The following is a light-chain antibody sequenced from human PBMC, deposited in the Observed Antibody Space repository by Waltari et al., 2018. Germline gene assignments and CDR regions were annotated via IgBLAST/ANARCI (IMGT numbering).Light chain of an antibody. V-gene: IGKV3-20*01. CDR1: QSVSRT. Sequence: EIVLPQSPGTLSLSPGERATLSCRASQSVSRTLAWYQQKPGQAPRLLIYDASTWATGIPDRFSGSGSGTDFSLTISRLEPEDFAVYYCQKYGTLPATFGQGTKVQIK. J-gene: IGKJ1*01. CDR3: QKYGTLPAT. CDR2: DAS.